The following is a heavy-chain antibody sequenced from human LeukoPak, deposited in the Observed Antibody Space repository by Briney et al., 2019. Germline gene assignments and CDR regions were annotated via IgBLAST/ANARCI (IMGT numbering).Heavy chain of an antibody. Sequence: ESLKISCKGSGYSFTSYWIGWVRQMPGKGLEYMGIIYPADSNTKYSPSFQGQVTMSADKSISTAYLQWSSLKASDTAMYYCARLNADTGWFSFDYWGQGTLVTVSS. CDR2: IYPADSNT. D-gene: IGHD6-19*01. V-gene: IGHV5-51*01. CDR1: GYSFTSYW. J-gene: IGHJ4*02. CDR3: ARLNADTGWFSFDY.